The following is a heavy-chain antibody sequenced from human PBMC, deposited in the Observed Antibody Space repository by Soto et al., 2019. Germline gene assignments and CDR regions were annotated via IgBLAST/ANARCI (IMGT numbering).Heavy chain of an antibody. CDR2: ISWNSGSI. J-gene: IGHJ4*02. V-gene: IGHV3-9*01. CDR3: AKDYGSSWYYFDY. CDR1: GFTFDDYA. D-gene: IGHD6-13*01. Sequence: EVQLVESGGGLVQPGRSLRLSCAASGFTFDDYAMHWVRQAPGKGLEWVSGISWNSGSIGYADSVKGRFTISRDNAKNSLYLQINSLRAEDTALYYCAKDYGSSWYYFDYWGQGTLVTVSS.